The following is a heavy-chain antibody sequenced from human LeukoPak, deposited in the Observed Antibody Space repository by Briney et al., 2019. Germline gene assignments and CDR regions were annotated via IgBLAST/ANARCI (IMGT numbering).Heavy chain of an antibody. CDR2: IYYSGST. D-gene: IGHD6-6*01. J-gene: IGHJ6*03. V-gene: IGHV4-59*01. CDR3: ARGSEYSSSSGYLYYYYYYMDV. Sequence: SETLSLTCTVSGGSISSYYWGWIRQPPGKGLEWIGYIYYSGSTNYNPSLKSRVTISVDTSKNQFSLKLSSVTAADTAVYYCARGSEYSSSSGYLYYYYYYMDVWGKGTTVTVSS. CDR1: GGSISSYY.